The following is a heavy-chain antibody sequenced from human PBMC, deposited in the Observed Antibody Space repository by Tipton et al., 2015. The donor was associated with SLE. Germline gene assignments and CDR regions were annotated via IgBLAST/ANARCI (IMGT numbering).Heavy chain of an antibody. V-gene: IGHV3-7*01. CDR2: IKEDGSEK. J-gene: IGHJ4*02. CDR1: AFRFSSYW. Sequence: GSLRLSCAASAFRFSSYWMNWVRQGPGKGLEWVTSIKEDGSEKYYVDSVKGRFTISRDNAKNSLYLQMNSLRAEDTAVYYCARGTWSGSGYWGQGTLVTVSS. D-gene: IGHD1-1*01. CDR3: ARGTWSGSGY.